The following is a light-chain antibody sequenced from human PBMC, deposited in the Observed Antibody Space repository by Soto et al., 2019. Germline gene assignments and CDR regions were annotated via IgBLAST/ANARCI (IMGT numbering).Light chain of an antibody. V-gene: IGKV1-39*01. CDR1: QGISNY. CDR3: QQSYSTPIT. CDR2: AAS. Sequence: DIQMTQSPSSLSSSVGDIFTITCRASQGISNYLNWYQHKPGKAPKLLIYAASSLQSGVPSRFSASGSGTDFTLTISSLQPEDFATYYCQQSYSTPITFGQGTRLEIK. J-gene: IGKJ5*01.